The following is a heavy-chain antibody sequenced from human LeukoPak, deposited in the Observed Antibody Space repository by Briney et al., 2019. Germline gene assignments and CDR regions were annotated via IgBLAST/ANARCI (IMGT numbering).Heavy chain of an antibody. Sequence: SETLSLTCTVSGGSISSSSYYWGWIRQPPGEGLEWIGSIYYSGSTYYNPSLKSRVTISVDTSKNQFSLKLSSVTAADTAVYYCARQPIVVVTAITWFDPWGQGTLVTVSS. CDR3: ARQPIVVVTAITWFDP. D-gene: IGHD2-21*02. CDR1: GGSISSSSYY. V-gene: IGHV4-39*01. J-gene: IGHJ5*02. CDR2: IYYSGST.